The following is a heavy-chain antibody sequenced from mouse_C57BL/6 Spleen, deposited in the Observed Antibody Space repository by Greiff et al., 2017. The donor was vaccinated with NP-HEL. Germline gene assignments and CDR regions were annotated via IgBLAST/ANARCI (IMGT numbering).Heavy chain of an antibody. CDR3: ARGGNYVVFYWYFDV. CDR1: GYSITSGYY. J-gene: IGHJ1*03. Sequence: ESGPGLVKPSQSLSLTCSVTGYSITSGYYWNWIRQFPGNKLEWMGYISYDGSNNYNPSLKNRISITRDTSKNQFFLKLNSVTTEDTATYYCARGGNYVVFYWYFDVWGTGTTVTVSS. D-gene: IGHD2-1*01. V-gene: IGHV3-6*01. CDR2: ISYDGSN.